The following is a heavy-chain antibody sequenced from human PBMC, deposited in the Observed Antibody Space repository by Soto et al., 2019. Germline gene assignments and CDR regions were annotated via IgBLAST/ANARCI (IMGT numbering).Heavy chain of an antibody. CDR2: IYYSGST. D-gene: IGHD3-3*01. Sequence: PSETLSLTCTVSGGSISSYYWSWIRQPPGKGLEWIGYIYYSGSTNYNPSLKSRVTISVDTSKNQFSLKLSSVTAADTAVYYCARISRDDFWSGYLLDVWGKGTTVTVS. CDR1: GGSISSYY. J-gene: IGHJ6*03. CDR3: ARISRDDFWSGYLLDV. V-gene: IGHV4-59*08.